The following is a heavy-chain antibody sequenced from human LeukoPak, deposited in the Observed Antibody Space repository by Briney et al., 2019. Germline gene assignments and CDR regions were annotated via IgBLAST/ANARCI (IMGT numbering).Heavy chain of an antibody. CDR1: GGSISSSSFY. J-gene: IGHJ6*04. V-gene: IGHV4-39*01. Sequence: TSETLSLTCSVSGGSISSSSFYWGWIRQPPGKGLEWIGSIYYSGSTYYNPSLKSRGTISVDTSKNQFSLKLSSVTAADTAVYYCARQGQQLPLRGRMDVWGKGTTVTVSS. CDR3: ARQGQQLPLRGRMDV. CDR2: IYYSGST. D-gene: IGHD6-13*01.